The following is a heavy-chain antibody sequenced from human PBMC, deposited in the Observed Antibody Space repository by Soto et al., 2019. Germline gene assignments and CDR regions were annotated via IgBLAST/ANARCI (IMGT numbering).Heavy chain of an antibody. Sequence: QVQLVESGGGVVQPGRSLRLSCAASGFTFSSYGMHWVRQAPGKGLEWVAVIWYDGSNKYYADSVKGRFTISRDNSKNTLYLHMNSLGAEDTAVYYCARDEQWLLDYWGQGTLVTVSS. CDR1: GFTFSSYG. CDR2: IWYDGSNK. CDR3: ARDEQWLLDY. D-gene: IGHD6-19*01. J-gene: IGHJ4*02. V-gene: IGHV3-33*01.